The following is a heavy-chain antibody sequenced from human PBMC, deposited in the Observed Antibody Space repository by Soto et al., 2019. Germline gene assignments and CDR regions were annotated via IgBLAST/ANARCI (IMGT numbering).Heavy chain of an antibody. J-gene: IGHJ4*02. V-gene: IGHV4-39*02. CDR2: IYYDGST. CDR3: AKVVVAATRHTDFDS. CDR1: AGSVNINNYY. Sequence: LXLACTVSAGSVNINNYYWAWIRQPPGKGLAWIASIYYDGSTYYSASLKSRVTISRDTSKNQFSLRLTSMAAADTAVYYCAKVVVAATRHTDFDSWGQGTLVTVSS. D-gene: IGHD2-15*01.